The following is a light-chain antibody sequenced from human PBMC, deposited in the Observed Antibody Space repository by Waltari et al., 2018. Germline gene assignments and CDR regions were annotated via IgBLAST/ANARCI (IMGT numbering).Light chain of an antibody. J-gene: IGLJ3*02. CDR1: HCYVGIFKF. Sequence: PLTPHRSVCGSPGPSFTLTYTGSHCYVGIFKFVSWYQQHPGKAPKLMIYDVNKRPAGVPDRFSGSKSGNTASLTISGLQAEDEGYYYCCSHAGSYTWVFGGGTKVTVL. CDR3: CSHAGSYTWV. V-gene: IGLV2-11*01. CDR2: DVN.